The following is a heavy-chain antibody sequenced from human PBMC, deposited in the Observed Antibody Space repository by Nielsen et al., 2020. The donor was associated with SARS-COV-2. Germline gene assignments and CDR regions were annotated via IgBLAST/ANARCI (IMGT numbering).Heavy chain of an antibody. V-gene: IGHV3-48*03. CDR3: ATSPTYYYDSSDY. CDR2: ISSSGSTI. Sequence: GGSLRLSCAASGFTFSSYEMNWVRQAPGKGLEWVSYISSSGSTIYYADSVKGRFTISRDNAKNSLYLQMNSLRAEDTAVYYCATSPTYYYDSSDYWGQGTLVTVSS. CDR1: GFTFSSYE. J-gene: IGHJ4*02. D-gene: IGHD3-22*01.